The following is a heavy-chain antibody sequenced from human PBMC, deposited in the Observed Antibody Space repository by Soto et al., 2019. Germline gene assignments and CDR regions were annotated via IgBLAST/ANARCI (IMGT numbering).Heavy chain of an antibody. CDR3: ARSGGLQHIDY. D-gene: IGHD4-4*01. CDR1: GGSFSGYY. CDR2: INHSGST. V-gene: IGHV4-34*01. Sequence: SETLSLTCAVYGGSFSGYYWTWIRQPPGTGLEWIGEINHSGSTDYNPSLKSRVTISVDTSKNQFSLKLTSVTAADTAVHYCARSGGLQHIDYWGQGTLVTVSS. J-gene: IGHJ4*02.